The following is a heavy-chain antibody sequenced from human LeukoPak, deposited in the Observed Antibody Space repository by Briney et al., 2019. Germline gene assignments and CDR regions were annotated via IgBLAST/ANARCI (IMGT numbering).Heavy chain of an antibody. CDR3: AKDAAVLVVCAILGPLYFDY. D-gene: IGHD2-8*02. Sequence: GGSLRLSCAASGFTFSSYAMSWVRQAPGKGLEWVSAISGSGGSTYYADSVKGRFTISRDNSKNTLYLQMNSLRAEDTAVYYCAKDAAVLVVCAILGPLYFDYWGQGTLVTVSS. V-gene: IGHV3-23*01. J-gene: IGHJ4*02. CDR1: GFTFSSYA. CDR2: ISGSGGST.